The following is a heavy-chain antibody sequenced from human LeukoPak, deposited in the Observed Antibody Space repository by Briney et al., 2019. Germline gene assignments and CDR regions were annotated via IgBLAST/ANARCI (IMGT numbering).Heavy chain of an antibody. V-gene: IGHV1-46*01. CDR3: ARDIFTRVYSSGSQIPPFDY. D-gene: IGHD6-19*01. J-gene: IGHJ4*02. Sequence: ASVKVSCKASGYIFTSYNIYWVRQAPGQGLEWMGIMNPSGGTTNYAQKFKGRVTMTRDTSTSTVYMELSSLRSEDTAVYYCARDIFTRVYSSGSQIPPFDYWGQGTLVTVSS. CDR1: GYIFTSYN. CDR2: MNPSGGTT.